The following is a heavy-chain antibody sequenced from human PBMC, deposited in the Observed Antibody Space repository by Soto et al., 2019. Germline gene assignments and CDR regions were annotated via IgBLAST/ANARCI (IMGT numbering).Heavy chain of an antibody. J-gene: IGHJ5*02. D-gene: IGHD3-10*01. V-gene: IGHV4-31*03. CDR3: AKEVFGSGTRWFHP. CDR1: GGSISRGGYY. CDR2: VYYIGST. Sequence: QVQLQESGPGLVKPSQTLSLTCTVSGGSISRGGYYWSWIRQRPGKRLEWIGYVYYIGSTYYNPSLERRATMSLDTSRNQFSLNLSSVTAADTAVYYFAKEVFGSGTRWFHPWGQGTLANVSS.